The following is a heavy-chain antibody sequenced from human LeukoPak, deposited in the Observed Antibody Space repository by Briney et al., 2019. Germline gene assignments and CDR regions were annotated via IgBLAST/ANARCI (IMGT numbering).Heavy chain of an antibody. D-gene: IGHD3-16*01. Sequence: ETLSLTCTVSGYSISSGYYWGWIRQPPGKGLEWVSSITTSSGYIYYSDSVRGRFTISRDNAKNSLYLQMSNLRVEDTAVYFCATWRLEMQPWGTSQMWGQGTRVTVSS. V-gene: IGHV3-21*01. CDR3: ATWRLEMQPWGTSQM. J-gene: IGHJ4*02. CDR2: ITTSSGYI. CDR1: GYSISSGYY.